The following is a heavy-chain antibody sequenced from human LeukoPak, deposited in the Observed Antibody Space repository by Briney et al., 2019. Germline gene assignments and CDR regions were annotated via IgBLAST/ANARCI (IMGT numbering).Heavy chain of an antibody. CDR1: GGTFTSYA. J-gene: IGHJ4*02. CDR2: IIPIFGTA. CDR3: ATQTLYYYDSSGYWEGDY. V-gene: IGHV1-69*06. D-gene: IGHD3-22*01. Sequence: GASVKVSCKASGGTFTSYAISWVRQAPGQGLEWMGEIIPIFGTANYAQKFQGRVTMTEDTSTDTAYMELSSLRSEDTAVYYCATQTLYYYDSSGYWEGDYWGQGTLVTVSS.